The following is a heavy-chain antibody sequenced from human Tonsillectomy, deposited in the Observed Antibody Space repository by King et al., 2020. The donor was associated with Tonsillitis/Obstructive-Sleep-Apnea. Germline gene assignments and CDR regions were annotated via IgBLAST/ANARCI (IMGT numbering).Heavy chain of an antibody. CDR1: GGSISSYY. J-gene: IGHJ5*02. CDR3: ARLVITAFAP. Sequence: QLQESGPGLVKPSETLSLTCTVSGGSISSYYWSWIRQPPGKGLEWIGYINYSGSTNYNPSLKSRVTISVDTSKNQFSLKLSSVTAADTAVYYCARLVITAFAPWGQGTLVTVSS. V-gene: IGHV4-59*08. CDR2: INYSGST. D-gene: IGHD1-14*01.